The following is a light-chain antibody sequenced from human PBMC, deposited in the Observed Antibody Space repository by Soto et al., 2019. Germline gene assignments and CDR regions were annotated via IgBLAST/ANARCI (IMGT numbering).Light chain of an antibody. CDR3: QQYGSPPT. J-gene: IGKJ1*01. Sequence: EIVLTQSPGTLSLSPGERATLSCRASQSVSSSYLAWYQQKPGQAPRLLIYGASSRATGIPDRFSGSGSGTDFTLTISRLEPEDFAVYYCQQYGSPPTFGPGT. V-gene: IGKV3-20*01. CDR2: GAS. CDR1: QSVSSSY.